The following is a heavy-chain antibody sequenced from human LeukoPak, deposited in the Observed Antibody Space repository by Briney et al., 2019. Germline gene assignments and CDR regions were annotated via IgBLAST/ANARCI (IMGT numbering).Heavy chain of an antibody. Sequence: GGSLRLSCAVSGLTFRSFWMSWVRQAPGKGLEWVANINQDGSEKYFVDSEKGRFTISRDNSKNSLHLQMNTLRAEDTALYYCARERDGRFFDYWGQGTLVTVSS. D-gene: IGHD5-24*01. CDR2: INQDGSEK. CDR3: ARERDGRFFDY. V-gene: IGHV3-7*01. CDR1: GLTFRSFW. J-gene: IGHJ4*02.